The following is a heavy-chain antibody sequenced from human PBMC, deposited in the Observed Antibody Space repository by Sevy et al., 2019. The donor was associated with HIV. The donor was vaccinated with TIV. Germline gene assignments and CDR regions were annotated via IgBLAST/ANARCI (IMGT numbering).Heavy chain of an antibody. Sequence: GGSLRLSCAASGFTFSSYAMSWVRQAPGKGLEWVSAISGSGGSTYYADSVKGRSTISRDNSKNTLYLQMNSLSAEDTAVYYCAKEYYDILTGYSPNWFDPWGQGTLVTVSS. D-gene: IGHD3-9*01. V-gene: IGHV3-23*01. CDR2: ISGSGGST. J-gene: IGHJ5*02. CDR1: GFTFSSYA. CDR3: AKEYYDILTGYSPNWFDP.